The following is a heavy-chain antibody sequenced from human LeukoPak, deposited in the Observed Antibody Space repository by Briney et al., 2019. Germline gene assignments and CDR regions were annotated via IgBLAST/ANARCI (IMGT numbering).Heavy chain of an antibody. CDR3: AGAEIIDGDYSSDWGFDY. CDR2: VYYSGST. V-gene: IGHV4-30-4*08. D-gene: IGHD6-19*01. Sequence: SETLSLTCTVSGGSISSGDYYWSWIRQPPGKGLEWIGYVYYSGSTYYNPSLKSRVTISVDTSKNQFSLKLSSVTAADTAVYYCAGAEIIDGDYSSDWGFDYWGQGTLVTVSS. J-gene: IGHJ4*02. CDR1: GGSISSGDYY.